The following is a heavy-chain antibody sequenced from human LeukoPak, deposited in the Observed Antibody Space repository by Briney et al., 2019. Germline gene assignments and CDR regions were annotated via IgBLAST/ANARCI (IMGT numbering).Heavy chain of an antibody. CDR1: GFTFSSYS. D-gene: IGHD1-26*01. V-gene: IGHV3-48*01. CDR2: ISSSSSTI. CDR3: ARDRHVGPYGMDV. Sequence: PGGSLRLSCAASGFTFSSYSMNWVRQAPGKGLEWVSYISSSSSTIYYADSVKGRFTISRDNAKNSLYLQMNSLRAEDTAVYYCARDRHVGPYGMDVWGQGTTVTVSS. J-gene: IGHJ6*02.